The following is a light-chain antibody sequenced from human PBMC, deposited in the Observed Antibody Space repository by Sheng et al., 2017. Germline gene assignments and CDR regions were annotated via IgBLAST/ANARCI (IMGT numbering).Light chain of an antibody. J-gene: IGKJ3*01. Sequence: DIQMTQSPSSLSASVGDRVTITCRASQSISSYLNWYQQKPGKAPKLLIYAASSLQSGVPSRFSGSGSGTDFTLTISSLQPEDFATYYCQQSYSTPPTFGPRTESRISN. V-gene: IGKV1-39*01. CDR2: AAS. CDR1: QSISSY. CDR3: QQSYSTPPT.